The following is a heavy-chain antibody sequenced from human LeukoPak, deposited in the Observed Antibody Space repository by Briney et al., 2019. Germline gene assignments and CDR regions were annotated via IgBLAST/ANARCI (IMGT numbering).Heavy chain of an antibody. D-gene: IGHD3-9*01. CDR3: ARSFARDSDILTGYYIGDY. V-gene: IGHV1-18*04. Sequence: GASVKVSCKPSGYTFTDYYIHWVRQAPGQGLEWMGWVSAYAGNTNYAQKLQGRLTMTTDRSTSTAYMELRSLRSDDTAMYYCARSFARDSDILTGYYIGDYWGQGTLVTVSS. CDR2: VSAYAGNT. J-gene: IGHJ4*02. CDR1: GYTFTDYY.